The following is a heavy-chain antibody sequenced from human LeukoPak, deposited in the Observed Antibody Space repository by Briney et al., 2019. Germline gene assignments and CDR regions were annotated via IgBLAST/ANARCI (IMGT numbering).Heavy chain of an antibody. CDR2: INPNSGGT. V-gene: IGHV1-2*02. D-gene: IGHD6-13*01. J-gene: IGHJ5*02. CDR3: ARGSPAYSSSWYWFDP. Sequence: ASVKVSCKASGYTFTGYYMHWVRQAPGQGLEWMGWINPNSGGTNYAQKFQGRVTMTRDTSISTAYMELSRLRSDDTAVYYSARGSPAYSSSWYWFDPWGQGTLVTVSS. CDR1: GYTFTGYY.